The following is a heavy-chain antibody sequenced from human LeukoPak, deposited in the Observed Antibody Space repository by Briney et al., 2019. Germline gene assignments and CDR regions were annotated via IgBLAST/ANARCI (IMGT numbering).Heavy chain of an antibody. CDR1: GFTFSNYW. D-gene: IGHD1-7*01. CDR3: AREDDWNYEDY. J-gene: IGHJ4*02. Sequence: GGSLRLSCAASGFTFSNYWMGWVRQAPGKGLEWVANIKQDGSEKRYVDPVKGRFTISRDNAKNSLYLQMNSLRAEDTAIYYCAREDDWNYEDYWGQGTLVTVSS. CDR2: IKQDGSEK. V-gene: IGHV3-7*01.